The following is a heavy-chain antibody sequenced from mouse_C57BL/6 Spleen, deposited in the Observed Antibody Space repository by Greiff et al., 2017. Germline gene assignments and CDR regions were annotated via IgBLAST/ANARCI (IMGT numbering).Heavy chain of an antibody. CDR2: IYPSDSET. CDR1: GYTFTSYW. CDR3: ARGSDYDAMDY. J-gene: IGHJ4*01. Sequence: QVQLKQPGAELVRPGSSVKLSCKASGYTFTSYWMDWVKQRPGQGLEWIGNIYPSDSETHYNQKFKDKATLTVDKSSSTAYMQLSSLTSEDSAVYYCARGSDYDAMDYWGQGTSVTVSS. V-gene: IGHV1-61*01.